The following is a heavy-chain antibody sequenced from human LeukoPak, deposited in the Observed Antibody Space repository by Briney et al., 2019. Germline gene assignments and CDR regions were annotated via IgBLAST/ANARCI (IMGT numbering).Heavy chain of an antibody. V-gene: IGHV3-33*06. CDR3: AKDPHYYDSSDYLRDVRGYFDL. J-gene: IGHJ2*01. Sequence: GGSLRLSCAASGFTFSSYGMHWVRQAPGEGLEWVAVLWFDGSNTYYADSVKGRFTISRDNSKNTLYLQMNSLRAEDTAVYYCAKDPHYYDSSDYLRDVRGYFDLWGRGTLVTVSS. CDR2: LWFDGSNT. D-gene: IGHD3-22*01. CDR1: GFTFSSYG.